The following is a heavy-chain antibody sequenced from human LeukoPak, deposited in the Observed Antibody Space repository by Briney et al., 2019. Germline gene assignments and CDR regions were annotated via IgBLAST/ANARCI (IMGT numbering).Heavy chain of an antibody. V-gene: IGHV3-53*01. J-gene: IGHJ4*02. Sequence: GGSLRLSCAASGFTVSSNYMSWVRQAPGKGLEWVSVIYSGGSTYYADSVRGRFTISRDNAKNSLYLQMNSLRAEDTAVYYCARDGWFGEFLYYFDYWGREPWSPSPQ. D-gene: IGHD3-10*01. CDR1: GFTVSSNY. CDR2: IYSGGST. CDR3: ARDGWFGEFLYYFDY.